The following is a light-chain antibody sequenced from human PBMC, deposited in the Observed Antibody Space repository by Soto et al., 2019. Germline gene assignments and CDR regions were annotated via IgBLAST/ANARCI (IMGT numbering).Light chain of an antibody. CDR3: CSYAGSYTYV. J-gene: IGLJ1*01. CDR2: EGS. CDR1: SSDVGSYNL. V-gene: IGLV2-23*01. Sequence: QSALTQPASVSGSPGQSITISCTGTSSDVGSYNLVSWYQQHPGKAPKLMIYEGSKRPSGVSNRFSGSKSGNTASLTISGLQAEDEADYHCCSYAGSYTYVFGPGTKVTVL.